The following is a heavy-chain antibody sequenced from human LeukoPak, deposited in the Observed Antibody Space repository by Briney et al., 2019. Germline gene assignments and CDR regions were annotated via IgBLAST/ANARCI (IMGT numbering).Heavy chain of an antibody. Sequence: KSSETLSLTCAVYGGSFSGYYWSWIRQPPGKGLEWIGEINHSGSTNYNPSLKSRVTISVDTSKNQFSLKLSSATAADTAVYYCARAPPGPFGVVIRKGTTCFDYWGQGTLVTVSS. CDR2: INHSGST. J-gene: IGHJ4*02. CDR1: GGSFSGYY. V-gene: IGHV4-34*01. D-gene: IGHD3-3*01. CDR3: ARAPPGPFGVVIRKGTTCFDY.